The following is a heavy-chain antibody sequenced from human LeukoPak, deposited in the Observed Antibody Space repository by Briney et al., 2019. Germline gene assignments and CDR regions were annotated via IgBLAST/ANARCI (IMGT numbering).Heavy chain of an antibody. CDR3: ARVSSGYPNWFDP. D-gene: IGHD3-22*01. CDR1: GGSISSYY. V-gene: IGHV4-59*01. J-gene: IGHJ5*02. Sequence: SETLSLTCTVSGGSISSYYWSWIRQPPGKGLEWIGYIYNSGSTNYNPSLRSRVTISEDTSKNQFSLKLSSVTAADTAVYYCARVSSGYPNWFDPWGQGTLVTVSS. CDR2: IYNSGST.